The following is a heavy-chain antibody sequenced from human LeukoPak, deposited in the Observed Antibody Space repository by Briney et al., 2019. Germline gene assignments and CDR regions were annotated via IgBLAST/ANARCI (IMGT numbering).Heavy chain of an antibody. Sequence: ASVKVSCKASGYTFTGYYMHWVRQAPGQGLEWMGRINPNSGGTNYAQKFQGRVTTTRDTSISTAYMELSRLRSDDTAVYYCARGLQTDYLPSYYYYMDVWGKGTTVTVSS. CDR1: GYTFTGYY. CDR2: INPNSGGT. D-gene: IGHD3-10*01. V-gene: IGHV1-2*06. CDR3: ARGLQTDYLPSYYYYMDV. J-gene: IGHJ6*03.